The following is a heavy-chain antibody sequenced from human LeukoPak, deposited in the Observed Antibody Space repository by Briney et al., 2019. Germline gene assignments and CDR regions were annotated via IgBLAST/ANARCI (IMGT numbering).Heavy chain of an antibody. CDR1: GGSISSYY. Sequence: SETLSLTCTVSGGSISSYYWSWIRQPPGKGLEWIGYIYYSGSTNYNPSLKSRVTISVDTSKNQFSLKLSSVTAADTAVYYCARASLRWLPFDYWGQGTLVTVSS. D-gene: IGHD5-24*01. J-gene: IGHJ4*02. V-gene: IGHV4-59*01. CDR2: IYYSGST. CDR3: ARASLRWLPFDY.